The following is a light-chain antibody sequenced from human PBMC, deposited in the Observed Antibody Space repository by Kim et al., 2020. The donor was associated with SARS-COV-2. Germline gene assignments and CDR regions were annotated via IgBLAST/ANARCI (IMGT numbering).Light chain of an antibody. CDR3: QQYNNWPPVT. CDR2: GAS. J-gene: IGKJ5*01. CDR1: QGVSNN. V-gene: IGKV3-15*01. Sequence: EIVMTQSPATLSVSPGDRATLSCRASQGVSNNLAWFQQKPGQAPRLLIYGASTRATGIPARFSGTGSGTEFTLTISSLQSEDFAVYYCQQYNNWPPVTFGQGTRLEIK.